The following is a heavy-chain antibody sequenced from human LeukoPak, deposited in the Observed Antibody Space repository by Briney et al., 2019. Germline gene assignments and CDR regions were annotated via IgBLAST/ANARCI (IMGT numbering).Heavy chain of an antibody. Sequence: PSETLSLTCTVSGGSISSSSYYWGWIRQPPGKGLEWIGSIYYSGSTYYNPSLKSRVTISVDTSKNQFSLKLSSVTAADTAVYYCARQGRYYDILTGYYTPIDCWGQGTLVTVSS. D-gene: IGHD3-9*01. V-gene: IGHV4-39*01. CDR3: ARQGRYYDILTGYYTPIDC. CDR1: GGSISSSSYY. J-gene: IGHJ4*02. CDR2: IYYSGST.